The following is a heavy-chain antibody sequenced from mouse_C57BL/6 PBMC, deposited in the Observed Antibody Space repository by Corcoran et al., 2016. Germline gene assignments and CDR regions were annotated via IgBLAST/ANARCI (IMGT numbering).Heavy chain of an antibody. J-gene: IGHJ1*03. CDR2: IYPGDGDT. Sequence: QVQLQQSGAELVKPGASVKISCNASGYAFISYWLNWVMQRPGKGLEWIGQIYPGDGDTNYNGQFKGKATLTAEKTSSTAYMQLSSLTSEDSAVYFCARGYYGNYWYFDVWCTGTTVTVS. D-gene: IGHD2-1*01. CDR3: ARGYYGNYWYFDV. V-gene: IGHV1-80*01. CDR1: GYAFISYW.